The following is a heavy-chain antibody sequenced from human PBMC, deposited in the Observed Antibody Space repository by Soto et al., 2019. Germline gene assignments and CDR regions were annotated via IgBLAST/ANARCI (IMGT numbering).Heavy chain of an antibody. Sequence: SVKVSCKASGCTLITYDVSWVRQAPVQGLEWMGGIIPIFGTANYAQKFQGRVTITADESTSTAYMELTSLRSEDTAMYFCARGGLFSRTYHYFEYWGQGALVTVSS. CDR3: ARGGLFSRTYHYFEY. J-gene: IGHJ4*02. CDR2: IIPIFGTA. CDR1: GCTLITYD. D-gene: IGHD3-3*01. V-gene: IGHV1-69*13.